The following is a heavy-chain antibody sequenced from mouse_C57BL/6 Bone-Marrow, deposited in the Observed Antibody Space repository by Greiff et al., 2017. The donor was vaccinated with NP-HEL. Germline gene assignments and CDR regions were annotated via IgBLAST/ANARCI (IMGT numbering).Heavy chain of an antibody. D-gene: IGHD1-2*01. CDR1: GYTFTDYE. J-gene: IGHJ2*01. Sequence: VQLQQSGAELVRPGASVTLSCKASGYTFTDYEMHWVKQTPVHGLEWIGAIDPETGGTAYNQKFKGKAILTADKSSSTAYMELRSLTSEDSAVYYCTRRGITTAHYFDYWGQGTTLTVSS. V-gene: IGHV1-15*01. CDR2: IDPETGGT. CDR3: TRRGITTAHYFDY.